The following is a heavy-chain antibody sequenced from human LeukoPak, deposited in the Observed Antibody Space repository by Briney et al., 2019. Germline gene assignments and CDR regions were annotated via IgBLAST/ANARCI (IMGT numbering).Heavy chain of an antibody. D-gene: IGHD6-6*01. V-gene: IGHV3-66*01. J-gene: IGHJ4*02. CDR2: IYTGGTT. Sequence: GGSLRLSCAASGFTVTSNHMNWVRQAPGKGLGWVSIIYTGGTTHYADSLKDRFTIYRDDSINTLYLQMNSLRAEDTAVYYCARDSSSYYFDYWGQGTLVTVSS. CDR1: GFTVTSNH. CDR3: ARDSSSYYFDY.